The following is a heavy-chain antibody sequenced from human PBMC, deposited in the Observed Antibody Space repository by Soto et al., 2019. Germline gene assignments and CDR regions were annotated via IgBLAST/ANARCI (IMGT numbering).Heavy chain of an antibody. J-gene: IGHJ6*02. V-gene: IGHV4-31*03. CDR2: IYYSGST. D-gene: IGHD4-17*01. Sequence: SEILSLTCTVSGGSISSGGYYWSWIRQHPGKGLEWIGYIYYSGSTYYNPSLKSRVTISVDTSKNQFSLKLSSVTAADTAVYYCARAYGDYDYYYGMDVWGQGTTVPVSS. CDR1: GGSISSGGYY. CDR3: ARAYGDYDYYYGMDV.